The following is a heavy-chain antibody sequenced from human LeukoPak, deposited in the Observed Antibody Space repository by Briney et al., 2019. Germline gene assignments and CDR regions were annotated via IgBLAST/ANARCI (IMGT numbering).Heavy chain of an antibody. CDR3: ARAVVPASSGYYFDY. CDR2: IIPIFGTA. D-gene: IGHD2-2*01. J-gene: IGHJ4*02. CDR1: GGTFSSYA. V-gene: IGHV1-69*05. Sequence: SVKVSCKASGGTFSSYAISWVRQAPGQGLEWMGGIIPIFGTANYAQKFQGRVTITTDESTSTAYMELSSLRSEDTAVYYCARAVVPASSGYYFDYWGQGTLVTVSS.